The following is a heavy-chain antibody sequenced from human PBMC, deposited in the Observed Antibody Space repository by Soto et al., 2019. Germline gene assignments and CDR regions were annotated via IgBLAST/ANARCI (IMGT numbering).Heavy chain of an antibody. CDR1: GGSISSYY. V-gene: IGHV4-59*12. CDR3: AIESNDSSGYWPPNDY. CDR2: IYYSGST. J-gene: IGHJ4*02. Sequence: PSETLSLTCTVSGGSISSYYWSWIRQPPGKGLEWIGYIYYSGSTNYNPSLKSRVTISVDTSKNQFSLKLSSVTAADTAVYYCAIESNDSSGYWPPNDYWGQGTLVTVSS. D-gene: IGHD3-22*01.